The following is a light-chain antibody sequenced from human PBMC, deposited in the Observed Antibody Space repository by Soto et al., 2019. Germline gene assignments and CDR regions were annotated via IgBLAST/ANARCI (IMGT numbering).Light chain of an antibody. Sequence: QSALTQPASVSGSPGQSITISCTGTSSDVGGYYYVSWYQHHPGKAPKLMIYQVSNRPSGVSNRFSGSKSGNTASLTISGLQAEDEADYYCSSYTSSSTVVFGGGTQLTVL. CDR2: QVS. V-gene: IGLV2-14*01. CDR1: SSDVGGYYY. J-gene: IGLJ2*01. CDR3: SSYTSSSTVV.